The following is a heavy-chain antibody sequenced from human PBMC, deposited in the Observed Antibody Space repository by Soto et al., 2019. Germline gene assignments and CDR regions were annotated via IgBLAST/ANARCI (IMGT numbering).Heavy chain of an antibody. D-gene: IGHD1-7*01. CDR2: IYRTGST. V-gene: IGHV4-4*02. CDR3: ASRDPGTSVDY. Sequence: QVQLQESGPGLVKPSGTLSLTCAVSGGSFTSNNWWTWVRQPPGQGLEWIGEIYRTGSTNYNPSLKSRVTISLDKSVNQFSLKVTSLTAAHTAVYYCASRDPGTSVDYWGQGTLVTVSS. CDR1: GGSFTSNNW. J-gene: IGHJ4*02.